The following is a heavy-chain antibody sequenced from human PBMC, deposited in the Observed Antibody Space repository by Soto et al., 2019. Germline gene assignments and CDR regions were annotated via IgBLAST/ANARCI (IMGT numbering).Heavy chain of an antibody. Sequence: SQTLSLTCAISGDSVSSNSVVWNWIRHSPSRGLEWLGRTYYRSKWFYEYAESVRSRIAINPDTSKNQFSLQLNSVTPDDTDVYYCVSLIGNSWLDSWGQGTLVTVSS. V-gene: IGHV6-1*01. CDR2: TYYRSKWFY. D-gene: IGHD3-16*01. CDR1: GDSVSSNSVV. J-gene: IGHJ5*01. CDR3: VSLIGNSWLDS.